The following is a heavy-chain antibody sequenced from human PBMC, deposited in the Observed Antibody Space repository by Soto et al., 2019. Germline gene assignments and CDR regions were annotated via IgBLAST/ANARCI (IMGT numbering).Heavy chain of an antibody. CDR1: VGSIYTYY. CDR3: ARDNYYTGSGYYPSSAEYFQH. CDR2: ISDGGST. D-gene: IGHD3-22*01. Sequence: SETLSLTCNVSVGSIYTYYWNLIRQSPGKGLEWIGYISDGGSTNYNPSLKIRVTISVDKSKNQFSLKLRSVTAADTAVYYCARDNYYTGSGYYPSSAEYFQHWGQGTMVTVSS. V-gene: IGHV4-59*12. J-gene: IGHJ1*01.